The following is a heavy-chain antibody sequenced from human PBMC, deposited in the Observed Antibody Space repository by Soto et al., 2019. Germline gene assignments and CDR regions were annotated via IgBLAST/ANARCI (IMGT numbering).Heavy chain of an antibody. J-gene: IGHJ4*02. Sequence: PSETLSFTCAVSGGSISSSNWWSWVRQPPGKGLEWIGEIYHSGSTNYNPSLKSRVTISVDKSTNQFSLKLSSVTAADTAVYYCARHDSLTWFDYWGQGTLVTVSS. CDR2: IYHSGST. V-gene: IGHV4-4*02. CDR1: GGSISSSNW. D-gene: IGHD5-18*01. CDR3: ARHDSLTWFDY.